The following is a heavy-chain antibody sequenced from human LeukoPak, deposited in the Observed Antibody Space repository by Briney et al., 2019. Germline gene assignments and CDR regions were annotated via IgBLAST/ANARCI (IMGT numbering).Heavy chain of an antibody. V-gene: IGHV1-18*01. Sequence: ASVKVSCKASGYTFTSYGISWVRQAPGQGLEWMGWISAYNGNTNYAQKLQGRVTMTTDTSTSTAYMELRSLRSDDTAVYYCARDPLLLWFREPTQKGGDYFDYWGQGTLVTVSS. CDR3: ARDPLLLWFREPTQKGGDYFDY. CDR2: ISAYNGNT. CDR1: GYTFTSYG. D-gene: IGHD3-10*01. J-gene: IGHJ4*02.